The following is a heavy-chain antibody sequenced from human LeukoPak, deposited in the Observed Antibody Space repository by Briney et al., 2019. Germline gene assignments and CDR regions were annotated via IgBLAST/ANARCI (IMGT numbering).Heavy chain of an antibody. CDR1: GFTFSNYW. D-gene: IGHD3-22*01. V-gene: IGHV3-74*01. Sequence: PGGSLRLSCAASGFTFSNYWMHWVRQAPGKGLVWVSRINSDGSSTTYADSVKGRFTISRDNAKNTVYLQMNRLGAEDTAVYYCARGHSSGNQYDAFDMWGQGTMVTVSS. J-gene: IGHJ3*02. CDR2: INSDGSST. CDR3: ARGHSSGNQYDAFDM.